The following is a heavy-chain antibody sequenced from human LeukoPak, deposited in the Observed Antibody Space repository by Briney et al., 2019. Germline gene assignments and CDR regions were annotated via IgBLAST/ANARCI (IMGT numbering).Heavy chain of an antibody. CDR1: GYTLTELS. J-gene: IGHJ6*02. Sequence: ASVKVSCKVSGYTLTELSMHWVRQAPGKGLEWMGGFDPEDGETIYAQKFQGRVTMTEDTSTDTAYMELSSLRSGDTAVYYCATVATYGDYVPYYCYGMDVWGQGTTVTVSS. D-gene: IGHD4-17*01. CDR2: FDPEDGET. V-gene: IGHV1-24*01. CDR3: ATVATYGDYVPYYCYGMDV.